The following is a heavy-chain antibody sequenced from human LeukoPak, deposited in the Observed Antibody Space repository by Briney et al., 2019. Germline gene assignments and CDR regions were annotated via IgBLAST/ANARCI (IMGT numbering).Heavy chain of an antibody. J-gene: IGHJ4*02. CDR1: GGSISSYY. V-gene: IGHV3-21*01. CDR2: ISSSSSYI. Sequence: ETLSLTCTVSGGSISSYYWNWVRQAPGKGLEWVSSISSSSSYIYYADSVKGRFTISRDNAKNSLYLQMNSLRAEDTAVYYCANTAPYSSSCRYWGQGTLVTVSS. CDR3: ANTAPYSSSCRY. D-gene: IGHD6-13*01.